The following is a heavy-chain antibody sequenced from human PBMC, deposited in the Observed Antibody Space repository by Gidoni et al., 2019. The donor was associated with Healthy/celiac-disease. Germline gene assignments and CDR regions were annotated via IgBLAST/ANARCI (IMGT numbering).Heavy chain of an antibody. J-gene: IGHJ4*02. CDR1: GYPFTNYG. D-gene: IGHD3-22*01. V-gene: IGHV1-18*01. Sequence: QVQLVQAGAEVQKPGASVKVSCKASGYPFTNYGISWVRQAPGQGLEWVGWISAYNGNTNYAQKLQGRVTRTTDSSTSTAYMELRSLRSDDTAVYYCARLERRDSSGYSRNVIENWGQGTLVTVSS. CDR3: ARLERRDSSGYSRNVIEN. CDR2: ISAYNGNT.